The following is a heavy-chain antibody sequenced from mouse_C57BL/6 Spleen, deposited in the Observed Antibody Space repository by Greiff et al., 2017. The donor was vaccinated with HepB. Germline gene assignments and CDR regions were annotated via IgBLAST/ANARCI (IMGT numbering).Heavy chain of an antibody. CDR2: IYPGDGDT. CDR1: GYAFSSSW. Sequence: VQLQQSGPELVKPGASVKISCKASGYAFSSSWMNWVKQRPGQGLEWIGRIYPGDGDTNYNGKFKGKATLTADKSSSTAYLQLSGLPSADSAVYFCARRIYYDYDWYCDVWGTGTTVTVSS. D-gene: IGHD2-4*01. CDR3: ARRIYYDYDWYCDV. J-gene: IGHJ1*03. V-gene: IGHV1-82*01.